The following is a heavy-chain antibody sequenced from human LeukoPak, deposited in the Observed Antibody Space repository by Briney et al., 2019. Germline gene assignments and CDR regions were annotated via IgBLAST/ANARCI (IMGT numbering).Heavy chain of an antibody. J-gene: IGHJ4*02. CDR2: ISASGDAT. V-gene: IGHV3-23*01. CDR1: GFPFSNYA. Sequence: GGSLRLSCVASGFPFSNYAMNWVRQAPGKGLEWVSLISASGDATYYGDPVKGRFTISRDNSKNTLYLQMDSLRSDDTAVYYCAKDLDSSGNYYGGVNWGQGTLVTVSS. D-gene: IGHD3-22*01. CDR3: AKDLDSSGNYYGGVN.